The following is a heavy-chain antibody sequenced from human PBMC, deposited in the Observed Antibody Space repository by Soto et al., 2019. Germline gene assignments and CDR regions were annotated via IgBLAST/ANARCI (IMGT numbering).Heavy chain of an antibody. D-gene: IGHD2-21*02. CDR1: GGSISSGGYY. CDR3: ATVEDCGGDCPIEAFEI. V-gene: IGHV4-31*03. Sequence: QVQLQESGPGLVKPSQTLSLTCTVSGGSISSGGYYWSWIRQHPGKGLEWIGYSYYTGSTYYNPSLKSRVTISVDTSKNQFSLKLSSVTAADTAVYYCATVEDCGGDCPIEAFEIWGQGTMVTVSS. CDR2: SYYTGST. J-gene: IGHJ3*02.